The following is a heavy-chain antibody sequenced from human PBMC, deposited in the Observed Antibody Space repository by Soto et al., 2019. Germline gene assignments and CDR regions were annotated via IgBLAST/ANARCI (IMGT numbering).Heavy chain of an antibody. D-gene: IGHD6-13*01. Sequence: SVKVSCKAYGGTFSSYAISWVRQAPGQGLEWMGGIIPIFGTANYAQKFQGRVTITADESTSTAYMELSSLRSEDTAVYYCARGLIAAAENGMDFWGQGTTVTVSS. J-gene: IGHJ6*02. CDR2: IIPIFGTA. CDR3: ARGLIAAAENGMDF. V-gene: IGHV1-69*13. CDR1: GGTFSSYA.